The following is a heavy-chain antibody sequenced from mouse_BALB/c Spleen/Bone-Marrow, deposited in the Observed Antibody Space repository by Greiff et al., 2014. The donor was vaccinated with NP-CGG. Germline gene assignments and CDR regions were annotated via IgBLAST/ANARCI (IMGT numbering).Heavy chain of an antibody. Sequence: QVQLQQSGAELAKPGASVKMSCKASGYTFTTYWIHWVKQRPGQGLEWIGYINPSTGNTEYNQKFRDRATLTADKSSSTPYMQLSSLTSEDSAVYYCARGLRDWYFDVRGAGTTVTVSS. J-gene: IGHJ1*01. V-gene: IGHV1-7*01. CDR3: ARGLRDWYFDV. CDR2: INPSTGNT. CDR1: GYTFTTYW. D-gene: IGHD2-4*01.